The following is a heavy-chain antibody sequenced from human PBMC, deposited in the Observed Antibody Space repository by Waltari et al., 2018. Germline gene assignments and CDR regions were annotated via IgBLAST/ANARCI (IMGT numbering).Heavy chain of an antibody. V-gene: IGHV4-39*01. CDR3: ATQSVLTSFGSAHPTWFDS. D-gene: IGHD3-9*01. CDR1: GASISSNTFY. Sequence: QLLLQESGPGLVKPSETLSLTCTVSGASISSNTFYWGWIRQPPGKGLEWIGTFYYSGSTYYNPSLKSRVTISVDASKNQFSLKLTSVTAADTAVYYCATQSVLTSFGSAHPTWFDSWGQGTPVTVSS. J-gene: IGHJ5*01. CDR2: FYYSGST.